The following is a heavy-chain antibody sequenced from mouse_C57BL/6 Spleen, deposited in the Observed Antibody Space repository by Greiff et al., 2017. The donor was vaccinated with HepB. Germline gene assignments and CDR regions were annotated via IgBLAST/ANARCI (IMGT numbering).Heavy chain of an antibody. D-gene: IGHD3-2*02. J-gene: IGHJ3*01. V-gene: IGHV1-39*01. CDR2: INPNYGTT. CDR3: ARNRDSSGPFAY. Sequence: EVKLMESGPELVKPGASVKISCKASGYSFTDYNMNWVKQSNGKSLEWIGVINPNYGTTSYNQKFKGKATLTVDQSSSTAYMQLNSLTSEDSAVYYCARNRDSSGPFAYWGQGTLVTVSA. CDR1: GYSFTDYN.